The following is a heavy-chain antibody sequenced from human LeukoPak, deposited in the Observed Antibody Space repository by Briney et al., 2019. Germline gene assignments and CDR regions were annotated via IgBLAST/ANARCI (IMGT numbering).Heavy chain of an antibody. CDR2: IIPILSQS. J-gene: IGHJ3*02. CDR1: GGTFSTYS. CDR3: ATGGAYRDAFDI. Sequence: SVKISCKASGGTFSTYSINWVRQAPGQGLEWMGRIIPILSQSDYAQKFQGTVSITADEFTETAYMELSSLRSDDTAVYYCATGGAYRDAFDIWGQGTMVTVSS. V-gene: IGHV1-69*11. D-gene: IGHD3-10*01.